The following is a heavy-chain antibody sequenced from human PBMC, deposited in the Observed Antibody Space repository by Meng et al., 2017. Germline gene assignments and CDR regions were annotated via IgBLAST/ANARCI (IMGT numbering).Heavy chain of an antibody. D-gene: IGHD5-18*01. J-gene: IGHJ4*02. CDR1: GYTFNSYG. V-gene: IGHV1-18*01. CDR3: ARDLDGYSYDLNYFDY. Sequence: ASVKVSCKASGYTFNSYGISWVRQAPGQGLEWMGWISANNGDTNYAQKFQGRVTMTTDTSTSTVYMELRSLRSDDTAVYYCARDLDGYSYDLNYFDYWGQGTLVTVSS. CDR2: ISANNGDT.